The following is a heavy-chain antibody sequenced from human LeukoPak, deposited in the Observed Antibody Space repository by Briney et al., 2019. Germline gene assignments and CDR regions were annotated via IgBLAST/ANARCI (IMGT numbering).Heavy chain of an antibody. D-gene: IGHD6-6*01. CDR3: AKRVEYSSSSGTYMDV. CDR1: GFTFSSYG. J-gene: IGHJ6*03. V-gene: IGHV3-30*18. Sequence: GGSLRLSCAASGFTFSSYGMHWVRQAPGKGLEWVAVISYDGSNKYYAESVKGRFTVSRDNSKNTLYLQMNSLRAEDTAVYYCAKRVEYSSSSGTYMDVWGKGTTVTVSS. CDR2: ISYDGSNK.